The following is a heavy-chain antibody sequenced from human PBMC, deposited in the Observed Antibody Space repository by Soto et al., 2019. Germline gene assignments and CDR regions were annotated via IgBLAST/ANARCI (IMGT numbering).Heavy chain of an antibody. Sequence: EVQLSESGGGLVQPGGSLRLSCGGAGFTFSGSAVSWVRQAPGRGLEWVSGISGGGSTEYADSVKGRFGISRDNSNDTVYLYMNSLRDDDTAVYYCARQKGDIVARPPDHLGQGVLVTVSS. D-gene: IGHD5-12*01. V-gene: IGHV3-23*01. CDR3: ARQKGDIVARPPDH. CDR1: GFTFSGSA. J-gene: IGHJ4*02. CDR2: ISGGGST.